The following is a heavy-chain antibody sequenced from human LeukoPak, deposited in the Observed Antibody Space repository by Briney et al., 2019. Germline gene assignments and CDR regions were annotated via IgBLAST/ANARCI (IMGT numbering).Heavy chain of an antibody. J-gene: IGHJ5*02. CDR1: GGSFSGYY. V-gene: IGHV4-34*01. Sequence: SETLSLTCAVYGGSFSGYYWSWIRQPPGKGLEWIGEINHSGSTNYNPSLKSRVTISVDTSKNQFSLKLSSVTAADTAVYYCARIRHYYDFWSGPYSWFDPWGQGTLVTVSS. CDR2: INHSGST. D-gene: IGHD3-3*01. CDR3: ARIRHYYDFWSGPYSWFDP.